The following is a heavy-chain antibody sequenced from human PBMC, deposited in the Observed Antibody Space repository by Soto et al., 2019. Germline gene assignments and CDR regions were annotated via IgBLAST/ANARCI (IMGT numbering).Heavy chain of an antibody. Sequence: QVQLVESGGGVVQPGRSLRLSCAASGFTFSSYAMHWVRQAPGKGLEWVAVISYDGSNKYYADSVKGRFTISRDNSKNTLLRQRNSLRDEDTAVYYCARDPGGTDLAEWTYYFDYWGQGTLVTVSS. V-gene: IGHV3-30-3*01. J-gene: IGHJ4*02. CDR1: GFTFSSYA. D-gene: IGHD3-16*01. CDR3: ARDPGGTDLAEWTYYFDY. CDR2: ISYDGSNK.